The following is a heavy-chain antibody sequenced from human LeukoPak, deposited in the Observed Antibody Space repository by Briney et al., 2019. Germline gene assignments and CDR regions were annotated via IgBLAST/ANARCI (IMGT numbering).Heavy chain of an antibody. Sequence: SETLSLTCTVSGGSISSYYWSWIRQPPGKGLEWIGYIYYSGSTNYNPSLKSRVTISVDKSKNQFSLKLNSVTAADTAVYYCARDATGYSYGYYWGQGTLVTVSS. V-gene: IGHV4-59*12. CDR2: IYYSGST. CDR3: ARDATGYSYGYY. D-gene: IGHD5-18*01. CDR1: GGSISSYY. J-gene: IGHJ4*02.